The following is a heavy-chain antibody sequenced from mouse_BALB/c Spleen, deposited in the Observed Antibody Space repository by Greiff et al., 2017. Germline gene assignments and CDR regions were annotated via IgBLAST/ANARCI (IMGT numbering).Heavy chain of an antibody. V-gene: IGHV2-9*02. J-gene: IGHJ4*01. CDR1: GFSLTSYG. CDR2: IWAGGST. Sequence: VKLMESGPGLVAPSQSLSITCTVSGFSLTSYGVHWVRQPPGKGLEWLGVIWAGGSTNYNSALMSRLSISKDNSKSQVFLKMNSLQTDDTAMYYCASFYYDYSYAMDYWGQGTSVTVSS. CDR3: ASFYYDYSYAMDY. D-gene: IGHD2-4*01.